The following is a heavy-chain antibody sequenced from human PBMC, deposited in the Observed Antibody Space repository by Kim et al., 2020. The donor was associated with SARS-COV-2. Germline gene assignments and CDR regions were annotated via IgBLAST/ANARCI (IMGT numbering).Heavy chain of an antibody. Sequence: GGSLRLSCAASGFTFSSYGMHWVRQAPGKGLEWVAVISYDGSNKYYADSVKGRFTISRDNSKNTLYLQMNSLRAEDTAVYYCAKHYGGNSAFDYWGQGTLVTVSS. D-gene: IGHD4-17*01. V-gene: IGHV3-30*18. CDR1: GFTFSSYG. J-gene: IGHJ4*02. CDR3: AKHYGGNSAFDY. CDR2: ISYDGSNK.